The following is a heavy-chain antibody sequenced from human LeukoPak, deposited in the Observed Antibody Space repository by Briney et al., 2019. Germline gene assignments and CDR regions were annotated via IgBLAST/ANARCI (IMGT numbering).Heavy chain of an antibody. J-gene: IGHJ4*02. CDR3: AREPYYDFWSGTTLDY. CDR1: GFTFSSYS. CDR2: ISSSSSTI. Sequence: GGSLRLSCAASGFTFSSYSMNWVRQAPGKGLEGVSYISSSSSTIYYADSVKGRFTISRDNAKNSLYLQMNSLRAEDTAVYYCAREPYYDFWSGTTLDYWGQGTLVTVSS. D-gene: IGHD3-3*01. V-gene: IGHV3-48*01.